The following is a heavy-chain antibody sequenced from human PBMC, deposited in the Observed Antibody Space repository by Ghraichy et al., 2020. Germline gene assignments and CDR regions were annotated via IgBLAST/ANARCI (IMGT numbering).Heavy chain of an antibody. D-gene: IGHD3-22*01. Sequence: SCTVSGDSVFTSTYYWGWIRQPPGKGLEWIGSIYYTGNTYYNPSLKSRVTISVDTSKNQFSLKLTSVTAADTAVYYCATSPRYYYDSGDAFDIWGQGTMVTVSS. CDR2: IYYTGNT. J-gene: IGHJ3*02. CDR1: GDSVFTSTYY. CDR3: ATSPRYYYDSGDAFDI. V-gene: IGHV4-39*01.